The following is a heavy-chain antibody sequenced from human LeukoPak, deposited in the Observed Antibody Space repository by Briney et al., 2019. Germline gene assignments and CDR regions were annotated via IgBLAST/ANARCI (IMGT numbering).Heavy chain of an antibody. CDR3: ARHGVNDYFEY. CDR1: GGSISSSNKY. J-gene: IGHJ4*02. Sequence: SETLSLTCTVSGGSISSSNKYWGWIRQPPGKGLEWFGSIYYSGSTDYNPPLKNRVTISVDTSKNEYSLKLSSVTATDTSVYYCARHGVNDYFEYWGQGMLVTVSS. D-gene: IGHD2-8*01. CDR2: IYYSGST. V-gene: IGHV4-39*01.